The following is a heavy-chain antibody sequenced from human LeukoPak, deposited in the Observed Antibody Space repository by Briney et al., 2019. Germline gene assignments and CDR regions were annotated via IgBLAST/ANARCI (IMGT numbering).Heavy chain of an antibody. CDR1: GGSISSYY. D-gene: IGHD5-18*01. J-gene: IGHJ4*02. CDR3: ARSQGIPFLDY. V-gene: IGHV4-59*01. CDR2: IYYSGST. Sequence: SETLSLTCTVSGGSISSYYWSWIRQPPAKGLEWIGYIYYSGSTNCNPSLKSRVTISVDTSKNQFSLKLSSVTAAATAVYYCARSQGIPFLDYWGQGTLVTVSS.